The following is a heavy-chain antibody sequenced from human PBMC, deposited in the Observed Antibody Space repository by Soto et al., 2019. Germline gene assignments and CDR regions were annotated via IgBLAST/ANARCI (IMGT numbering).Heavy chain of an antibody. CDR1: GGSISSGDYY. V-gene: IGHV4-30-4*01. D-gene: IGHD3-3*01. J-gene: IGHJ6*02. Sequence: SETLSRTCTVSGGSISSGDYYWSWIRQPPGRGLEWLGYIYYSGSTYYNPSLKSRVTISVDTSKNQFSLKLSSVTAADTAVYYCASWSAGRAYGMDVWGQGTTVTVSS. CDR2: IYYSGST. CDR3: ASWSAGRAYGMDV.